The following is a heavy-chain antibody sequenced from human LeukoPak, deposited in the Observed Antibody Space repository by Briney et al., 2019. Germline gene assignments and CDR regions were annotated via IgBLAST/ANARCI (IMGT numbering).Heavy chain of an antibody. CDR2: ISSGGSTI. V-gene: IGHV3-11*01. CDR1: GFTFCVYY. D-gene: IGHD3-22*01. J-gene: IGHJ3*02. CDR3: ASPYYYDSSGWAFDI. Sequence: GGSLTLSCAASGFTFCVYYMSWIRHAPGKGLECVSYISSGGSTIYYADSVKGRFTISRDNAKNSLYLQMNSLRAEDTAVYYCASPYYYDSSGWAFDIWGQGTMVTVSS.